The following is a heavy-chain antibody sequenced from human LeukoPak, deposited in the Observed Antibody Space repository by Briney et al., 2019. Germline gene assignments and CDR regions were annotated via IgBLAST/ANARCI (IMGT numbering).Heavy chain of an antibody. V-gene: IGHV1-24*01. CDR2: FDPEDGET. J-gene: IGHJ4*02. CDR1: GYTLTELS. CDR3: ATDRWASGYFDY. D-gene: IGHD2-15*01. Sequence: ASVKVSCKVSGYTLTELSMHWVRQAPGKGLEWMGGFDPEDGETIYAQKFQGRVTVTEDTSTDTAYMELSSLRSEDTAVYYCATDRWASGYFDYWGQGTLVTVSS.